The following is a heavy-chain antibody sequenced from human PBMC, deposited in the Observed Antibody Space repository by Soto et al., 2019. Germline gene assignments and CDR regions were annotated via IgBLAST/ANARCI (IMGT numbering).Heavy chain of an antibody. J-gene: IGHJ4*02. CDR2: INQDGSER. V-gene: IGHV3-7*05. CDR3: NTQFDY. Sequence: PGGSLRLSCAVSGLTFSTNWMSWARQAPGKGLEWVAKINQDGSERDYVDSVKGRFTISRDNAKNSLYLQMNNLRVEDTAVYYCNTQFDYWGQGALVTVSS. CDR1: GLTFSTNW.